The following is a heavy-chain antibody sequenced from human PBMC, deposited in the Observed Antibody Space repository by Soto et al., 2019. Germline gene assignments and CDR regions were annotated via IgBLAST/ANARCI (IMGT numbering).Heavy chain of an antibody. CDR3: ARDLWVEPELYYYGMDV. CDR2: IFYSGTT. V-gene: IGHV4-30-4*01. Sequence: QVQLQESGPGLVRPSQTLSLTCTVSGDSISSADYYWSWIRKTPGKGLEWIGHIFYSGTTYYNPSLKSRLTISVDTSKTHFSLRLTSVTAADTAVYYCARDLWVEPELYYYGMDVWGQGTTVTVSS. CDR1: GDSISSADYY. J-gene: IGHJ6*02. D-gene: IGHD1-1*01.